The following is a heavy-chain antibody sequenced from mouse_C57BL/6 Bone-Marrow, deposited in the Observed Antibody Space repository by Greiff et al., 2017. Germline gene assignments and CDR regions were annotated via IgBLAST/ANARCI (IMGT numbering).Heavy chain of an antibody. V-gene: IGHV5-12*01. J-gene: IGHJ1*03. Sequence: EVKLVESGGGLVQPGGSLKLSCAASGFTFSDYYMYWVRQTPEKRLEWVAYISNGGGSTYYPDTVKGRFTISRDNAKNTLYLQMSPLKSEDTAMXYCARQPDYCGSGSGWYFDVWGTGTTGTVSS. CDR1: GFTFSDYY. D-gene: IGHD1-1*01. CDR2: ISNGGGST. CDR3: ARQPDYCGSGSGWYFDV.